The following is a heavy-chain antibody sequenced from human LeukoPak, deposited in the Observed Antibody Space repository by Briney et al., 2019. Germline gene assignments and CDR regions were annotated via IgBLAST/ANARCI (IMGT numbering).Heavy chain of an antibody. J-gene: IGHJ4*02. Sequence: PSETLSLTCTVSGGSITSSSYYWGWIRQPPGKGLEWIGSIYYSGSTYYNPSLKSRVTISVDTSKNQFSLKLSSVTAADTAVYYCARRTAAGTRYFDYWSQGTLVTVSS. CDR3: ARRTAAGTRYFDY. CDR2: IYYSGST. V-gene: IGHV4-39*01. CDR1: GGSITSSSYY. D-gene: IGHD6-13*01.